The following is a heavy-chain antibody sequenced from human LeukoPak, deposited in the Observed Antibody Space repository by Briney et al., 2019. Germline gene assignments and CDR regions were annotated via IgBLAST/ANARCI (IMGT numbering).Heavy chain of an antibody. CDR2: ISGSGGST. D-gene: IGHD3-3*01. CDR3: AKYGGYDFWSAYNWFDP. CDR1: GFTFSSDA. Sequence: PGGSLRLSCAASGFTFSSDAMSWVRQAPGKGLEWVSAISGSGGSTYYADSVKGRFTISRDNSKNTLYLQMNSLRAEDTAVYYCAKYGGYDFWSAYNWFDPWGQGTLVTVSS. V-gene: IGHV3-23*01. J-gene: IGHJ5*02.